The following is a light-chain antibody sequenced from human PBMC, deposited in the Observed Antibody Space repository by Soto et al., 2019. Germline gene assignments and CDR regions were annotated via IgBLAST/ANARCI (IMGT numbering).Light chain of an antibody. CDR2: AAS. CDR1: QSISSY. Sequence: DIQMTQSPSSLSASVGDRVTITCRASQSISSYLNWYQQKPGKAPKLLIYAASSLKSGFPSRFSGSESGTQFHLTISSLHHEEVANYYCQQSYSTHDFGQGSKRKIK. J-gene: IGKJ2*01. V-gene: IGKV1-39*01. CDR3: QQSYSTHD.